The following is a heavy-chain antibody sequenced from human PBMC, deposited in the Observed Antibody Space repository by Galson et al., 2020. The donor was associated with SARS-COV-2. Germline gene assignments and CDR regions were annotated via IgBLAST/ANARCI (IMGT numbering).Heavy chain of an antibody. Sequence: GGSLRLSCAASGFTFSGCAMHWVRQASGKGLEWVGRIRSKTNSYATAYAASVKGRFTISRDDSKKTAYLQMNSLKTEDTAVYYCARISPRSGGYYDAFGIWDQGAMVTVSS. J-gene: IGHJ3*02. CDR1: GFTFSGCA. V-gene: IGHV3-73*01. D-gene: IGHD3-10*01. CDR2: IRSKTNSYAT. CDR3: ARISPRSGGYYDAFGI.